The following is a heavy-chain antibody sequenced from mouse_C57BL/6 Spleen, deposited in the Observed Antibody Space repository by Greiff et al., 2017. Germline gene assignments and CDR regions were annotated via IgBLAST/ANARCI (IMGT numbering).Heavy chain of an antibody. D-gene: IGHD4-1*01. CDR3: TRDPAAGPDY. J-gene: IGHJ2*01. CDR1: GFTFSSYA. CDR2: ISSGGDYI. Sequence: EVKVVESGEGLVKPGGSLKLSCAASGFTFSSYAMSWVRQTPEKRLEWVAYISSGGDYIYYADTVKGRFTISRDNARNTLYLQMSSLKSEDTAMYYCTRDPAAGPDYWGQGTTLTVSS. V-gene: IGHV5-9-1*02.